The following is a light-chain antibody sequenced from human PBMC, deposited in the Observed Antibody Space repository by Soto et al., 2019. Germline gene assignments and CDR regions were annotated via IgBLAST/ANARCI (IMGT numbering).Light chain of an antibody. Sequence: QSALTQPRSVSGSPGQSVTISCTGTSSDVGGYNYVSWYQQHPGAAPKLMIYDVGKRPSGVPDRFSCSKSGNTASLTISGLQAEEAADYYCCSDAGSYAWVFGGGTKLTVL. J-gene: IGLJ3*02. CDR1: SSDVGGYNY. CDR3: CSDAGSYAWV. V-gene: IGLV2-11*01. CDR2: DVG.